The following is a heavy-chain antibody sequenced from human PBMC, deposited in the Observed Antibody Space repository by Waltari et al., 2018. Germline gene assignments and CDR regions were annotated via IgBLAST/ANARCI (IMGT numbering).Heavy chain of an antibody. J-gene: IGHJ3*02. CDR3: ARVEGAAGLDI. D-gene: IGHD3-16*01. CDR1: GYTFTSYA. V-gene: IGHV1-3*01. CDR2: INAGNGNT. Sequence: QVQLVQSGAEVKKPGASVKVSCKASGYTFTSYAMHWVRQAPGQRLKWMGWINAGNGNTKYSRKCQGRVTSTRDTSASTAYMELSSLRSEDTAVYYCARVEGAAGLDIWGQGTMVTVSS.